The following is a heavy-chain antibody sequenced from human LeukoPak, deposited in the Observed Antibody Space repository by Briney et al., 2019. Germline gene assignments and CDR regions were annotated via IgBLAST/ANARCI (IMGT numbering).Heavy chain of an antibody. CDR3: ARNNWKRTAEYYFDY. J-gene: IGHJ4*02. V-gene: IGHV1-69*01. CDR2: IIPIFGTA. D-gene: IGHD1-20*01. CDR1: GGTFSSYA. Sequence: SVKVSCKASGGTFSSYAIGWVRQAPGQWLEWMGGIIPIFGTANYAQKFQGRVTITADESTSTAYMELSSLRSEDTAVYYCARNNWKRTAEYYFDYWGQGTLVTVSS.